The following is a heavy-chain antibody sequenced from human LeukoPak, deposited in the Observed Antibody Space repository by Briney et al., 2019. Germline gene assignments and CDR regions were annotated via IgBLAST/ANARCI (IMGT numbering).Heavy chain of an antibody. CDR2: IWYDGSNK. CDR1: GFTFSSYG. CDR3: ARDSGYYSGSYGGLDY. D-gene: IGHD1-26*01. J-gene: IGHJ4*02. V-gene: IGHV3-33*01. Sequence: PGGSLRLFCAASGFTFSSYGMHWVRQAPGKGLEWVAVIWYDGSNKYYADSVKGRFTISRDNSKNTLYLQMNSLRAEDTAVYYCARDSGYYSGSYGGLDYWGQGTLVTVSS.